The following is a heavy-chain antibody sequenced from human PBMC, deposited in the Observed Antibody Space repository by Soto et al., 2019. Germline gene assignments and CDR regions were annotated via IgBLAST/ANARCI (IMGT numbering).Heavy chain of an antibody. D-gene: IGHD6-13*01. CDR1: GFIFSDYY. CDR3: ARWNAIAAPAQPDDY. V-gene: IGHV3-11*06. Sequence: PGGSLRLSCAASGFIFSDYYMSWIRQAPGKGLEWVSYISTSSTYTHYTDSVKGRFAVSRDNAKNSLYLQMNSLRAEDTAVYYCARWNAIAAPAQPDDYWGQGTLVTVSS. J-gene: IGHJ4*02. CDR2: ISTSSTYT.